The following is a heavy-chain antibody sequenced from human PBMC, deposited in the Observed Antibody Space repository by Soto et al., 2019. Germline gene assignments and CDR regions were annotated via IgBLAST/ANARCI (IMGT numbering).Heavy chain of an antibody. CDR1: GDSISSYY. D-gene: IGHD3-16*02. J-gene: IGHJ4*02. CDR3: ARAPSMTIVFFDY. CDR2: IYYSGST. Sequence: SETLSLTCSVSGDSISSYYWSWIRQPPGKGLEWIGYIYYSGSTNYNPSFKSRVTISVDTSKNQFSLKLTSVTAADTAVYYCARAPSMTIVFFDYWGQGTLVTVSS. V-gene: IGHV4-59*12.